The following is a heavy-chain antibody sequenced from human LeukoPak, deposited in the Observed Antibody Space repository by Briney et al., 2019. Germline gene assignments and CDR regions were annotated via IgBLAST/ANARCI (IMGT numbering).Heavy chain of an antibody. CDR3: ATSPGGGYSSGWLRPYYFDY. D-gene: IGHD6-19*01. V-gene: IGHV4-34*01. J-gene: IGHJ4*02. CDR2: INHSGST. Sequence: SETLSLTCAVYGGSFSGYYWSWIRQPPGKGLEWIGEINHSGSTNYNPSLKSRVTIPVDTSKNQFSPKLSSVTAADTAVYYCATSPGGGYSSGWLRPYYFDYWGQGTLVTVSS. CDR1: GGSFSGYY.